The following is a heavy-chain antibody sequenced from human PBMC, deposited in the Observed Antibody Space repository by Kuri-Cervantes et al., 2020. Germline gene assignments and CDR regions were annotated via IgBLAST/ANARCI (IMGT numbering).Heavy chain of an antibody. CDR2: ISYDGSNK. V-gene: IGHV3-30*18. J-gene: IGHJ4*02. CDR1: GFTFSSYG. CDR3: AKVSTAGY. Sequence: GESLKISCAASGFTFSSYGMHWVRQAPGKGLEWVAVISYDGSNKYYADSVKGRFTISRGNSKNTLYLQMNSLRAEDTAVYYCAKVSTAGYWGQGTLVTVSS.